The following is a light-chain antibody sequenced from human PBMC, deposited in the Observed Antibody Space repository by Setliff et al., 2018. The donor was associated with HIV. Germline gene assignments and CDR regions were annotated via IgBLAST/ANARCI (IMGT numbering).Light chain of an antibody. V-gene: IGLV2-8*01. Sequence: QSALAQPPSASGSPGQSVTISCTGTSSDVGGYNYVSWYQQHPGKAPKLMIYEVSKRPSGVPDRFSGSKSGNTASLTVSGLQAEDEADYYCSSYAGSTWVFGGGTK. CDR3: SSYAGSTWV. CDR1: SSDVGGYNY. J-gene: IGLJ3*02. CDR2: EVS.